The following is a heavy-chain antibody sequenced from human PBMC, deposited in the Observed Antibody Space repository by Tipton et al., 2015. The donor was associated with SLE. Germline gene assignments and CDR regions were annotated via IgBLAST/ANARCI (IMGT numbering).Heavy chain of an antibody. Sequence: TLSLTCNVSGGSISSGGYYWSWIRQHPGKGLEWIGYTYYGGTIYYNPSLKSRVTMSIDTSKNQFSLKLSSVTDVDTAVYYCARTAGRSVKLWYFDLWGRGTLVTVSS. CDR3: ARTAGRSVKLWYFDL. CDR2: TYYGGTI. D-gene: IGHD5-18*01. CDR1: GGSISSGGYY. V-gene: IGHV4-31*03. J-gene: IGHJ2*01.